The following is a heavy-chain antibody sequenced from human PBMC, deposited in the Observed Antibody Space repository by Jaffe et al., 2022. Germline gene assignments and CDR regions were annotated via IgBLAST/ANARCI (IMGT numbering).Heavy chain of an antibody. CDR3: ARPTSRYTFGHYFDY. CDR1: NYSISTDYY. V-gene: IGHV4-38-2*01. CDR2: IYHTGRT. D-gene: IGHD3-3*01. Sequence: QVQLQESGPGLVKPSETLSLTCAVSNYSISTDYYWGWIRQSPGKGLQWIGFIYHTGRTYYNPSLRSRVTISIDTSKNQFSLILSSVTAADTAVYFCARPTSRYTFGHYFDYWGQGILVTVSS. J-gene: IGHJ4*02.